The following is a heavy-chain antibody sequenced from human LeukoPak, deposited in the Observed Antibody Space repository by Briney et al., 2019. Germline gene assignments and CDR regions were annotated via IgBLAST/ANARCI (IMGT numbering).Heavy chain of an antibody. CDR2: ISGNGGTI. D-gene: IGHD2/OR15-2a*01. J-gene: IGHJ4*02. Sequence: LPGGSLRLSCAASGFTFSSYAMSWVRQAPGKGLEWVSAISGNGGTIYYADSVKGRFTTSRDNSKNTLYLQVNSLRAVDTAVYYCAKAAPDTTYFDYWGQGTLVTVSS. V-gene: IGHV3-23*01. CDR1: GFTFSSYA. CDR3: AKAAPDTTYFDY.